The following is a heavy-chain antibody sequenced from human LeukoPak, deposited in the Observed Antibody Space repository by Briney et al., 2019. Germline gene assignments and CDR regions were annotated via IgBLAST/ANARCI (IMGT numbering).Heavy chain of an antibody. CDR2: INPNSGDT. CDR3: ARDYCSSTSCLFDY. J-gene: IGHJ4*02. Sequence: ASVKVSCKASGYTFTGYHMHWVRQAPGQGLEWMGRINPNSGDTNYAQNFQGRVTMTRDTSISTAYMELSKLRSDDTAVYYCARDYCSSTSCLFDYWGQGTLVTVSS. V-gene: IGHV1-2*06. D-gene: IGHD2-2*01. CDR1: GYTFTGYH.